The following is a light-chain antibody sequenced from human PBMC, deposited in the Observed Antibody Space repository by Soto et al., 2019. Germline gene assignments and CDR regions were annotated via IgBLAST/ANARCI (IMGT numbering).Light chain of an antibody. Sequence: DIQMTQSPSNLSGSVGDRVPITCRASQTISSRLAWYQQKPGKAPDLLISDASILQSGVPSRFSGSGSGTDFTLTISSLQPEDVAIYYCQKFTSAPFTFGGGTKV. CDR3: QKFTSAPFT. V-gene: IGKV1-27*01. CDR2: DAS. CDR1: QTISSR. J-gene: IGKJ4*01.